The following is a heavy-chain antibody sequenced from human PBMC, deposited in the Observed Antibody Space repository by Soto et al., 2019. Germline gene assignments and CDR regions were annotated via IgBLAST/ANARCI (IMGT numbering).Heavy chain of an antibody. CDR3: AREMSIVRHSYYGMDV. J-gene: IGHJ6*02. V-gene: IGHV1-69*13. Sequence: SVKVSCKASGCTFSSYAISWVRQAPGQGLEWMGGIIPIFGTANYAQKFQGRVTITADESTSTAYMELSSLRSEDTAGYYCAREMSIVRHSYYGMDVWGQGTTVTVSS. CDR2: IIPIFGTA. D-gene: IGHD3-22*01. CDR1: GCTFSSYA.